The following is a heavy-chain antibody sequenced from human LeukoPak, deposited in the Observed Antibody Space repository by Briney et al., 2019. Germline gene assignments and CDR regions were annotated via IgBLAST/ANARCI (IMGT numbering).Heavy chain of an antibody. Sequence: GGSLRLSCAASGFTFSSYEMNWVRQAPGKGLEWVSYISISGYPIYYADSVKGRFTISRDNAKHSLYLQMNSLRAEDTSVYYCVRGSLRLRAYYFDYWGQGTLVTVSS. CDR2: ISISGYPI. J-gene: IGHJ4*02. V-gene: IGHV3-48*03. D-gene: IGHD3-10*01. CDR3: VRGSLRLRAYYFDY. CDR1: GFTFSSYE.